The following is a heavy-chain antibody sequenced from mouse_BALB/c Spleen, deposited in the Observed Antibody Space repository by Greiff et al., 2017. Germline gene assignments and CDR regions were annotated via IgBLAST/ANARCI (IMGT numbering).Heavy chain of an antibody. CDR2: ISSGSSTI. CDR1: GFTFSSFG. D-gene: IGHD2-4*01. Sequence: EVKLMESGGGLVQPGGSRKLSCAASGFTFSSFGMHWVCQAPEKGLEWVAYISSGSSTIYYADTVKGRFTISRDNPKNTLFLQMTSLRSEDTAMYYCARRGLRYYAMDYWGQGTSVTVSS. CDR3: ARRGLRYYAMDY. V-gene: IGHV5-17*02. J-gene: IGHJ4*01.